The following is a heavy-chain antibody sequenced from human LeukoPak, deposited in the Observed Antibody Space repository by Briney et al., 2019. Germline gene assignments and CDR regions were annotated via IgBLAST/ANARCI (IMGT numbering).Heavy chain of an antibody. V-gene: IGHV1-18*01. J-gene: IGHJ1*01. CDR3: ARAATTAAGTRYFQH. CDR1: GYTFTSYG. CDR2: ISAYNGDT. Sequence: GASVKVSCKASGYTFTSYGISWVRQAPGQGLEWMGWISAYNGDTNYAQKLQGRVTMTTDTSTSTAYMELTSLRFDDTAVYYCARAATTAAGTRYFQHWGQGALVTVSS. D-gene: IGHD6-13*01.